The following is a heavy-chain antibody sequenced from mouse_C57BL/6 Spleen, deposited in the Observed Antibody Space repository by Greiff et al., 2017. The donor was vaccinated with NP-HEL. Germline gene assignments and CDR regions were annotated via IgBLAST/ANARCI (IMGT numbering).Heavy chain of an antibody. CDR1: GFTFTDYY. Sequence: EVKLVESGGGLVQPGGSLSLSCAASGFTFTDYYMSWVRQPPGKALEWLGFIRNKANGYTTEYSASVKGRFTISRDNSQSILYLQMNALRAEDSATYYCARWDYYGGFAYWGQGTLVTVSA. CDR3: ARWDYYGGFAY. D-gene: IGHD1-1*01. J-gene: IGHJ3*01. CDR2: IRNKANGYTT. V-gene: IGHV7-3*01.